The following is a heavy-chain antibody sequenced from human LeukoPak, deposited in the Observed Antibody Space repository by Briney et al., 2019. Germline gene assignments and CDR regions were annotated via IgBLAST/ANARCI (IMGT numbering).Heavy chain of an antibody. Sequence: PSETLSLTCAVYGGSFSDYYWSWTRQPPGKGLEWIGEINHSGSTNYNPSLKSRVTISVDTSKNQFSLKLSSVTAADTAVYYCARRKVVVVVAAQFNWFDPWGQGTLVTVSS. CDR3: ARRKVVVVVAAQFNWFDP. J-gene: IGHJ5*02. D-gene: IGHD2-15*01. CDR1: GGSFSDYY. V-gene: IGHV4-34*01. CDR2: INHSGST.